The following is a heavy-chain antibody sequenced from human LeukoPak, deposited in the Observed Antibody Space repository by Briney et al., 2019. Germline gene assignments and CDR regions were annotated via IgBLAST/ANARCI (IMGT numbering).Heavy chain of an antibody. CDR2: IIPILGIA. J-gene: IGHJ3*02. CDR3: ARDRASYGGTSAFDI. D-gene: IGHD4-23*01. Sequence: SVKVSCKASGGTFSSYAISWVRQAPGQGLEWMGRIIPILGIANYAQKFQGRVTITADKSTSTAYMELSSLRSEDTAVYYCARDRASYGGTSAFDIWGQGIMVTVSS. CDR1: GGTFSSYA. V-gene: IGHV1-69*04.